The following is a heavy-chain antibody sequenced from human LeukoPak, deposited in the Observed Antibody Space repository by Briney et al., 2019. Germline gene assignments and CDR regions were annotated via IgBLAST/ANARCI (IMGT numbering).Heavy chain of an antibody. V-gene: IGHV3-30-3*01. D-gene: IGHD3-22*01. J-gene: IGHJ4*02. CDR1: GFTFSSYA. CDR3: AGEGDSSGYCLDY. Sequence: GRSLRLSCAASGFTFSSYAMHWVRQAPGKGLEWVAVISYDGSNKYYADSVKGRFTISRDNSKNTLYPQMNSLRAEDTAVYYCAGEGDSSGYCLDYWGQGTLVTVSS. CDR2: ISYDGSNK.